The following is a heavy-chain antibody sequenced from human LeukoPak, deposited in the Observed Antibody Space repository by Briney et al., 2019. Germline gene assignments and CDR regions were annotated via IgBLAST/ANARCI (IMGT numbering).Heavy chain of an antibody. CDR1: GYTFTSYY. CDR2: INPSGGST. CDR3: ARGGAITMVRGATLDY. Sequence: GASVKVSCKASGYTFTSYYMHWVRQAPGQGLEWMGIINPSGGSTSYAQKFQGRVTMTRDTSTSTVYMELSSLRSEDTAVYYCARGGAITMVRGATLDYWGQGPLVTVSS. J-gene: IGHJ4*02. D-gene: IGHD3-10*01. V-gene: IGHV1-46*01.